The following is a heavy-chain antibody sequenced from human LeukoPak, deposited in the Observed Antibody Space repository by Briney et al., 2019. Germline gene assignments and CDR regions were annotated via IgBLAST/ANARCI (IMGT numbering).Heavy chain of an antibody. D-gene: IGHD1-26*01. V-gene: IGHV3-30-3*01. CDR3: AREWGLRLFDY. CDR2: ISYDGSSK. J-gene: IGHJ4*02. CDR1: GFTFSTYA. Sequence: PGGSLILSCAASGFTFSTYAMHWVRQAPGKGLEWVAVISYDGSSKDYADSVKGRFTISRDNSKNTLYLQMNSLRAEDTAVYYCAREWGLRLFDYWGQGTLVTVSS.